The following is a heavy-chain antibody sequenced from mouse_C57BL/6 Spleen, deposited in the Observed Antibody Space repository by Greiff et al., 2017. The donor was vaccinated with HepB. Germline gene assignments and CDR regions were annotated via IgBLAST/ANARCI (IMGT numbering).Heavy chain of an antibody. Sequence: QVQLQQPGAELVKPGASVKLSCKASGYTFTSYWMHWVKQRPGQGLEWIGMIHPNSGSTNYNQKFKGKSTLTVDKSSSTAYMQLSSLTSEDSAVYYCARKNSEDWYFDVWGTGTTVTVSS. D-gene: IGHD2-12*01. J-gene: IGHJ1*03. CDR1: GYTFTSYW. CDR2: IHPNSGST. CDR3: ARKNSEDWYFDV. V-gene: IGHV1-64*01.